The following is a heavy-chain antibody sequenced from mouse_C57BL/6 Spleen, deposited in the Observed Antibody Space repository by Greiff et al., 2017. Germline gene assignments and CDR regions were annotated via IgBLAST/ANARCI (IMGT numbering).Heavy chain of an antibody. Sequence: QVQLQQSGPGLVQPSQSLSITCTVSGFSLTSYGVHWVRQSPGKGLEWLGVIWSGGSTDYNAAFISRLSISKDNSTSQVFFKMNSLQADDTAIYYCARYYDGVYYAMDYWGQGTSVTVSS. CDR3: ARYYDGVYYAMDY. CDR2: IWSGGST. D-gene: IGHD1-1*01. CDR1: GFSLTSYG. V-gene: IGHV2-2*01. J-gene: IGHJ4*01.